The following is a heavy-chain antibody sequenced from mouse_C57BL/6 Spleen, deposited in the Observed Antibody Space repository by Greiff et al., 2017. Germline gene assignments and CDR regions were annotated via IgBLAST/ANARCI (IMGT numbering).Heavy chain of an antibody. D-gene: IGHD2-5*01. CDR3: TAYYSNYVWFAY. J-gene: IGHJ3*01. V-gene: IGHV6-3*01. Sequence: ESGGGLVQPGGSMKLSCVASGFTFSNYWMNWVRQSPEKGLEWVAQIRLKSDNYATHYAESVKGRFTISRDDSKSSVYLQMNNLRAEDTGIYYCTAYYSNYVWFAYWGQGTLVTVSA. CDR2: IRLKSDNYAT. CDR1: GFTFSNYW.